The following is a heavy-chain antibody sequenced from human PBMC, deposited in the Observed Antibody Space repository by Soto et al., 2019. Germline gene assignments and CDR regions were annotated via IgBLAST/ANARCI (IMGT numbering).Heavy chain of an antibody. CDR3: AREGRDGYNND. CDR2: MNPNSGNT. Sequence: SLKAYCNASGYPFTSCVINWVRQATGQGLEWMGWMNPNSGNTGYAQKFQGRVTMTRNTSISTAYMELSSLRSEDTAVYYCAREGRDGYNNDWGQGTLVTVSS. D-gene: IGHD5-12*01. V-gene: IGHV1-8*01. J-gene: IGHJ4*02. CDR1: GYPFTSCV.